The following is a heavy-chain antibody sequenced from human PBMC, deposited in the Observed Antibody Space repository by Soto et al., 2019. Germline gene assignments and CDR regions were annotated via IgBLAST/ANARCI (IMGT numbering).Heavy chain of an antibody. CDR3: AREGASGSHIGY. D-gene: IGHD3-22*01. CDR1: GGTFSSYA. CDR2: IIPIFGTA. V-gene: IGHV1-69*01. J-gene: IGHJ4*02. Sequence: QVQLVQSGAEVKKPGSSVTVSCEASGGTFSSYAISWVRQAPGQGLEWMGGIIPIFGTANYAQKFQGRVTITADESTSTAYMELSSLRSEDTAVYYCAREGASGSHIGYWGQGTLVTVSS.